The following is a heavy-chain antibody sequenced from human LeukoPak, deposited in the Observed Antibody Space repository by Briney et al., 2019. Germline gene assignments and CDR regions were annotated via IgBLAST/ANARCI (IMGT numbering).Heavy chain of an antibody. CDR3: ARGDSWSTVTIFDY. Sequence: GGSLRLSCAASGFTFSSYGMHWVRQAPGKGLEWVAVIWYDGSNKYYADSVKGRFTISRDNSKNTLYLKMNSLRAEDTAVYYCARGDSWSTVTIFDYWGQGTLVTVSS. V-gene: IGHV3-33*01. D-gene: IGHD4-17*01. CDR1: GFTFSSYG. CDR2: IWYDGSNK. J-gene: IGHJ4*02.